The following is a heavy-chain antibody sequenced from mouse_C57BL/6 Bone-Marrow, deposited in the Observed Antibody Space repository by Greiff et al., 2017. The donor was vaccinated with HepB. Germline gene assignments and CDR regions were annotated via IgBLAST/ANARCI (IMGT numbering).Heavy chain of an antibody. Sequence: DVQLVESGGGLVQPGGSLKLSCAASGFTFSDYGMAWVRQAPRKGPEWVAFISNLAYSIYYADTVTGRFPISRENAKNTLYLERSSLRSEDTAMYYCARRHGSTQYYYAMDYWGQGTSVTVSS. D-gene: IGHD1-1*01. CDR2: ISNLAYSI. J-gene: IGHJ4*01. V-gene: IGHV5-15*04. CDR1: GFTFSDYG. CDR3: ARRHGSTQYYYAMDY.